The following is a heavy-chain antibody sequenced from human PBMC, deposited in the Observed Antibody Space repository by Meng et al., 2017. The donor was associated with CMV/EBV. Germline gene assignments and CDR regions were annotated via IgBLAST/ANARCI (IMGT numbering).Heavy chain of an antibody. D-gene: IGHD3-3*01. J-gene: IGHJ6*02. CDR1: GFTFSSYS. V-gene: IGHV3-21*01. CDR3: ARQYYDSRRGPFGLNYYGMDV. CDR2: ISSSSSYI. Sequence: GESLKISCAASGFTFSSYSMNWVRQAPGKGLEWVSSISSSSSYIYYADSVKGRFTISRDNAKNSLYLQMNSLRAEDTAMYYCARQYYDSRRGPFGLNYYGMDVWGQGTTVTVSS.